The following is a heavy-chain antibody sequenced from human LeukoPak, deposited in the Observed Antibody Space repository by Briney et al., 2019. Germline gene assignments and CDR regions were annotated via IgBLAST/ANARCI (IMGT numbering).Heavy chain of an antibody. D-gene: IGHD2-8*01. J-gene: IGHJ6*03. CDR2: ISYDGRNQ. V-gene: IGHV3-30*01. CDR1: GFTFSNHA. CDR3: ARNGRTYGGAYGNSVYYFYFDV. Sequence: PGGSLRLSCSASGFTFSNHAMHWVRLGPDKGLEWVAVISYDGRNQYDADSVKGRFTISRDNSKNTLYLQMNNLRVEDTAVYYCARNGRTYGGAYGNSVYYFYFDVWGKGTTVTVSS.